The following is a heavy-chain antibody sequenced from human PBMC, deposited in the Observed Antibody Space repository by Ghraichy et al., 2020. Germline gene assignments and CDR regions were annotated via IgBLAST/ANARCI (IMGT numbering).Heavy chain of an antibody. CDR1: GFTFSSYS. D-gene: IGHD3-22*01. V-gene: IGHV3-48*02. CDR3: ARGRRYYDSSGYYRNWFDP. J-gene: IGHJ5*02. CDR2: ISSSSSTI. Sequence: LSLTCAASGFTFSSYSMNWVRQAPGKGLEWVSYISSSSSTIYYADSVKGRFTISRDNAKNSLYLQMNSLRDEDTAVYYCARGRRYYDSSGYYRNWFDPWGQGTLVTVSS.